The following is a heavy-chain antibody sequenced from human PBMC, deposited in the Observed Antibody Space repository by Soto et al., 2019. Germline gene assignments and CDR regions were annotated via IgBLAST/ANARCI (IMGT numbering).Heavy chain of an antibody. D-gene: IGHD2-15*01. J-gene: IGHJ6*02. CDR1: GFTFSSYG. Sequence: GGSLRLSCAASGFTFSSYGMHWVRQAPGKGLEWVAVIWYDGSNKYYADSVKGRFTISRDNSKNTLYLQMNSLRAEDTAVYYCARAKVVAAKYYYYGMDVWGQGTTVTVSS. CDR2: IWYDGSNK. CDR3: ARAKVVAAKYYYYGMDV. V-gene: IGHV3-33*01.